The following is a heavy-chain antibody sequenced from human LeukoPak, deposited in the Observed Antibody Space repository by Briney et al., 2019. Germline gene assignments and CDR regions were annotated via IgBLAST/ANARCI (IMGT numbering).Heavy chain of an antibody. D-gene: IGHD3-16*01. CDR3: GRGGPRAGGNPLTD. V-gene: IGHV4-61*01. CDR1: GGSVSSGSYY. J-gene: IGHJ4*02. Sequence: PSETLSLTCTVSGGSVSSGSYYWSWIRQPPGKGLEWIGYIYYSRSTNYNPSLKSRVTISVDTSKNQFSLKLSSVTAADTAVYYCGRGGPRAGGNPLTDGGQGTLVTVSS. CDR2: IYYSRST.